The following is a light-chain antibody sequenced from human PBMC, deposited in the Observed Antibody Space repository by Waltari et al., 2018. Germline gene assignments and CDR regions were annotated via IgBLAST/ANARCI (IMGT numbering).Light chain of an antibody. Sequence: DIVMTQSPDSLAVSLGERATINCKSSQSVLYSSNNKNYLAWYQQKPGPPPKLLIYWASTRESGVPDRFSGSGSGTDFTLTISSLQAADVAVYYCQQYYSTPLTFGGGTKVEIK. V-gene: IGKV4-1*01. CDR2: WAS. J-gene: IGKJ4*01. CDR1: QSVLYSSNNKNY. CDR3: QQYYSTPLT.